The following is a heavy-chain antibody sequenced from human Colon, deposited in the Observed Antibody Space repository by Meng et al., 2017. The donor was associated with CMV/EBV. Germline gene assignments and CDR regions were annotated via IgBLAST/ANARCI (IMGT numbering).Heavy chain of an antibody. D-gene: IGHD6-13*01. CDR2: ISSSGSSL. V-gene: IGHV3-48*04. J-gene: IGHJ4*02. CDR1: GFTFSYYW. Sequence: GESLKISCAASGFTFSYYWMSWVRQAPGKGLEWLSYISSSGSSLYYADSVRGRFTISRDSAKNSLYLQMNSLRAEDTAVYFCATTRVATAGTGWGQGTLVTVSS. CDR3: ATTRVATAGTG.